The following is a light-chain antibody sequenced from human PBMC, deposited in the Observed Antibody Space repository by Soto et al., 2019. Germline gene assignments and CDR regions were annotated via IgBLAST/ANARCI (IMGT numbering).Light chain of an antibody. J-gene: IGKJ5*01. V-gene: IGKV3-11*01. CDR2: DAS. CDR3: QHHNNWPSVT. CDR1: QSVGSH. Sequence: EIVLTQSPATLSLSPGERAALSCRASQSVGSHLAWYQQKPGQPPRLPIYDASTRATGIPTRFSGSGSGTAFTITISSPEPADFAVYYCQHHNNWPSVTFGQGTRLEIK.